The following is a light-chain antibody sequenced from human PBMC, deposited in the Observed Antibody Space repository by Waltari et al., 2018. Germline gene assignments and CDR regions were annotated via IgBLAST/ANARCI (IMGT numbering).Light chain of an antibody. V-gene: IGLV2-14*01. J-gene: IGLJ1*01. CDR1: SNDVGSYSY. Sequence: QSAPTQPASVSASPGQSITISCTGTSNDVGSYSYVSWYRQYPGNAPELLIYEVTHRPSGVSDRFSGSRSGSTASLTISGLQTEDEANYFCCSYTTTTTLVFGTGTKVIVL. CDR3: CSYTTTTTLV. CDR2: EVT.